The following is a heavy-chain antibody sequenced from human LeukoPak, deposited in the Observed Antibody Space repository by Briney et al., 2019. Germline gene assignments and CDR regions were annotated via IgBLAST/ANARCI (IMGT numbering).Heavy chain of an antibody. CDR2: ISTSGYI. D-gene: IGHD2/OR15-2a*01. V-gene: IGHV3-21*01. J-gene: IGHJ3*02. Sequence: GGSLRLSCAASGFTFSSYSMNWVRPPPEEGREWVSSISTSGYIYYADSVKGRFTISRDNAKNSLYLQLSSLRAKDTAVYSCGTGDTSDAFDICGQGTVAPVSS. CDR1: GFTFSSYS. CDR3: GTGDTSDAFDI.